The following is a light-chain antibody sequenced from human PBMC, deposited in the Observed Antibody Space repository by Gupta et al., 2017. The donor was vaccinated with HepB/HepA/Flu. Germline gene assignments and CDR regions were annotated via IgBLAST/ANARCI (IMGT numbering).Light chain of an antibody. CDR1: SSDVGGYNY. J-gene: IGLJ3*02. CDR3: SSQTSISTLWV. V-gene: IGLV2-14*03. CDR2: DVS. Sequence: SALSQPASVSGAPVPSITIPCTGTSSDVGGYNYVSWYQQHPGQAPKLMIYDVSNRPSGVSDRFSGSKSGTTAYLNISGLQAEDEADYYCSSQTSISTLWVFGGGTKLTVL.